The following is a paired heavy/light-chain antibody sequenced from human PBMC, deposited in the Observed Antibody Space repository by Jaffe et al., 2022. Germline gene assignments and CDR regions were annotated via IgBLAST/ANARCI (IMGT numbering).Light chain of an antibody. CDR3: QQYNNWPPKT. CDR1: QSVSSN. J-gene: IGKJ2*01. CDR2: GAS. V-gene: IGKV3-15*01. Sequence: EIVMTQSPATLSVSPGERATLSCRASQSVSSNLAWYQQKPGQAPRLLIYGASTRATGIPARFSGSGSGTEFTLTISSLQSEDFAVYYCQQYNNWPPKTFGQGTKLEIK.
Heavy chain of an antibody. J-gene: IGHJ3*02. Sequence: EVQLLESGGGLVQPGGSLRLSCAASGFTFSSYAMSWVRQAPGKGLEWVSAISGSGGSTYYADSVKGRFTISRDNSKNTLYLQMNSLRAEDTAVYYCAKDDCSSTSCYDGEPDDAFDIWGQGTMVTVSS. V-gene: IGHV3-23*01. CDR2: ISGSGGST. CDR1: GFTFSSYA. D-gene: IGHD2-2*01. CDR3: AKDDCSSTSCYDGEPDDAFDI.